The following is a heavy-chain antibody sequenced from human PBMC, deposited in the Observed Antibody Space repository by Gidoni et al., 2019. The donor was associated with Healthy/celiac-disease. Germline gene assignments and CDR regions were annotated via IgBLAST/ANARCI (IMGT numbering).Heavy chain of an antibody. CDR3: ARDVIAVAGTGGFDY. J-gene: IGHJ4*02. V-gene: IGHV1-69*08. CDR2: IIPILGIA. Sequence: QVQLVQSGAEVKKPGSSVTVSCKASGGTFSSYTISWVRQAPGQGLEWMGRIIPILGIANYAQKFQGRVTITADKSTSTAYMELSSLRSEDTAVYYCARDVIAVAGTGGFDYWGQGTLVTVSS. CDR1: GGTFSSYT. D-gene: IGHD6-19*01.